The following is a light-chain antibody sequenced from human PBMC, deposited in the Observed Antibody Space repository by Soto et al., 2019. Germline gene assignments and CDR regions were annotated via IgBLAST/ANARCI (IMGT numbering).Light chain of an antibody. CDR2: DAS. V-gene: IGKV1-5*01. Sequence: DIQMTQSPSTLSASAGDRVTITCRASQSINRWLAWYQQKPGKAPKLLINDASSLESGVPSRCSGSGSGTESTLTTSSLQPDDFATYYCQQFHSFPITFGQGTRLDVK. CDR1: QSINRW. J-gene: IGKJ5*01. CDR3: QQFHSFPIT.